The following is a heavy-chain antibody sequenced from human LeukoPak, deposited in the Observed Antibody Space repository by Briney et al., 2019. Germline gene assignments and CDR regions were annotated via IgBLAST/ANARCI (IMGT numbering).Heavy chain of an antibody. Sequence: GASVKVSCKTSGYTFTGYYMHWVRQAPGQGLEWMGWINPNSGGTNYAQKFQGRVTMTRDTSISTAYMELRSLRSDDTAVYYCARRIYDIAVSGSGGDWFDPWGQGTLVTVSS. CDR1: GYTFTGYY. J-gene: IGHJ5*02. V-gene: IGHV1-2*02. CDR3: ARRIYDIAVSGSGGDWFDP. D-gene: IGHD6-19*01. CDR2: INPNSGGT.